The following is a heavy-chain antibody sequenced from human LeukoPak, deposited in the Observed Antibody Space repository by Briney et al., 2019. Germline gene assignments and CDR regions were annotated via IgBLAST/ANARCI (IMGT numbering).Heavy chain of an antibody. D-gene: IGHD1-1*01. CDR2: IIPIFGIA. CDR1: GGTFSSYA. Sequence: SVKVSCKASGGTFSSYAISWVRQAPGQGLEWMGRIIPIFGIANYAQKFQGRVTITADKSTSTAYMELSSLRSEDTAVYYCARDSTGTSESDYWGQGTLATVSS. V-gene: IGHV1-69*04. CDR3: ARDSTGTSESDY. J-gene: IGHJ4*02.